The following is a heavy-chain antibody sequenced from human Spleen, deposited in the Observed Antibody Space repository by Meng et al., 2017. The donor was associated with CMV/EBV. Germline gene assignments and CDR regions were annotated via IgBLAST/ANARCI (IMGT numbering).Heavy chain of an antibody. CDR2: LSPYNSNP. CDR3: ARLSGRYSGAFDI. D-gene: IGHD1-26*01. Sequence: ASVKVSCKASGYIFTNFGIAWVRQAPGQGLEWMGWLSPYNSNPTYAQKLQGRVTMTTDTSTTTAYMELRSLRSDDTAVYYCARLSGRYSGAFDIWGQGTTVTVSS. CDR1: GYIFTNFG. V-gene: IGHV1-18*01. J-gene: IGHJ3*02.